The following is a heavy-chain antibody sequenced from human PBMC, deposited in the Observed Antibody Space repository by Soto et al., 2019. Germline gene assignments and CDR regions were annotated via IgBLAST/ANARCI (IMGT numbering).Heavy chain of an antibody. CDR3: ARIRWDLDYAMDV. CDR1: GFSLSNSVMG. D-gene: IGHD1-26*01. J-gene: IGHJ6*02. V-gene: IGHV2-26*01. CDR2: IFSGDQK. Sequence: KESGPVLVKPTETLTLTCTVSGFSLSNSVMGVTWIRQPPGKALEWLTHIFSGDQKSYSTSLKSRLTVSRDTSKSQVVLSMTNVDPVDTGTYFCARIRWDLDYAMDVWGQGTTVTVSS.